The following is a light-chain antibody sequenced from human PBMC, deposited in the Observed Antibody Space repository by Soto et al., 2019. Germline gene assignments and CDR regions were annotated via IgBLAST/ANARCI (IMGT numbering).Light chain of an antibody. V-gene: IGLV2-14*03. CDR3: CSYTTSSTYV. CDR1: SSDVGAYNY. J-gene: IGLJ1*01. Sequence: QSALTQPASVSVSPGQSIAISCTGTSSDVGAYNYVSWYQQHPGKAPKLMIYDVNNRPSGVSNRFSGSKSGNTASLTISGLQAEDEADYYCCSYTTSSTYVFGTGTKVT. CDR2: DVN.